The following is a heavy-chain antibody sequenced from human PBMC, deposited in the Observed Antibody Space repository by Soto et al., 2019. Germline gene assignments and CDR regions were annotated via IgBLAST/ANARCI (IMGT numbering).Heavy chain of an antibody. V-gene: IGHV3-33*01. D-gene: IGHD3-22*01. J-gene: IGHJ4*02. CDR3: ARDYDDRGYDS. CDR1: GFTLSRNG. Sequence: VQLVESGGGVVQPGTSLRLSCAASGFTLSRNGMHWVRQAPGKGLEWVAILWNDGNTKYYADSVQGRFAVSRDSSKNTLYLQMNRLRVEDTAVYYCARDYDDRGYDSWGQGTLVTVSS. CDR2: LWNDGNTK.